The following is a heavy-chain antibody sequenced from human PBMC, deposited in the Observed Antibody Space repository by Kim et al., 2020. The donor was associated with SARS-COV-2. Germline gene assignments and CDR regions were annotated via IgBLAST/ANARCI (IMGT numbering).Heavy chain of an antibody. CDR3: ARMDTAMVRDV. Sequence: ANYAQKFQGRVTITADKSTSTAYMELSSLRSEDTAVYYCARMDTAMVRDVWGQGTTVTVSS. CDR2: A. D-gene: IGHD5-18*01. J-gene: IGHJ6*02. V-gene: IGHV1-69*02.